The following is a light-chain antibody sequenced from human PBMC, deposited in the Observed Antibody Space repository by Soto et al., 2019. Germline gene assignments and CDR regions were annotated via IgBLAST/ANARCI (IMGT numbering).Light chain of an antibody. Sequence: IQMTQSPSTLSGSVGDRATITCRASQTISSWLAWYQQKPGKAPKLLIYKASTLKRGVPSRFSGSGSGTEFTLTISSLQPDDFETYYCQHYNSYSEAFGQGTKVDIK. J-gene: IGKJ1*01. CDR1: QTISSW. V-gene: IGKV1-5*03. CDR3: QHYNSYSEA. CDR2: KAS.